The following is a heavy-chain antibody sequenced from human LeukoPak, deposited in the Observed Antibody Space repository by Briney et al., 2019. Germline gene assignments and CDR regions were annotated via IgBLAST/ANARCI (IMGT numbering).Heavy chain of an antibody. Sequence: GRSLRLSCAASGFTFSSYGMHWVRQAPSKGLEWVAVISDDGSNKYYVDSVKGRFTISRDNSKNTLYLQMNSLRAEDTAVYYCANSPTYCSSTSCYINYWGQGTLVTVSS. D-gene: IGHD2-2*02. CDR2: ISDDGSNK. CDR3: ANSPTYCSSTSCYINY. CDR1: GFTFSSYG. V-gene: IGHV3-30*18. J-gene: IGHJ4*02.